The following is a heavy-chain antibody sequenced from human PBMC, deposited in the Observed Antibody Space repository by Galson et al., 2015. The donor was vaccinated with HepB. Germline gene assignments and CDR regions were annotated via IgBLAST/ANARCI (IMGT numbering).Heavy chain of an antibody. V-gene: IGHV4-30-2*01. J-gene: IGHJ5*02. Sequence: TLSLTCAVSGGSIGSGGYSWSWIRQPPGKALEWIGYIYHSGSTYYNPSLKSRVTISLDRSNNHFSLKLTAVTAADTALYYCANRHCTSTSCAFDPWGQGTLVTVSA. CDR1: GGSIGSGGYS. D-gene: IGHD2-2*01. CDR2: IYHSGST. CDR3: ANRHCTSTSCAFDP.